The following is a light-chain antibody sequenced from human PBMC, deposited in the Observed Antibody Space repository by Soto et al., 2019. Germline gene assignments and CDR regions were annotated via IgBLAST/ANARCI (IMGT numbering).Light chain of an antibody. J-gene: IGLJ2*01. CDR1: SSDFGGYSD. Sequence: QSALTQHASVSGSPGQSIPISCTGTSSDFGGYSDVSWYQQHPGKTPKLTIYEVSNRPSGVSHRFSGSKSGNTASLTISGLQTEYEADYYCSSFSSIAREVFGGGTKLTVL. V-gene: IGLV2-14*01. CDR3: SSFSSIAREV. CDR2: EVS.